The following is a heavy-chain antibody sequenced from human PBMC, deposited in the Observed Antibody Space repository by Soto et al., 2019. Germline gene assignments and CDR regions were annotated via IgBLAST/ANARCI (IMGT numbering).Heavy chain of an antibody. D-gene: IGHD2-15*01. J-gene: IGHJ4*01. Sequence: ASVKVSCKASGYSFISHYIHWVRQAPGQGLEWMGFINPSGGSATLAQKFQGRVTMTRDTSTTTVYMELSILRSEDAAVYYCARDYLSNKLSLSYFYFRGQGTPVPVSS. V-gene: IGHV1-46*01. CDR2: INPSGGSA. CDR3: ARDYLSNKLSLSYFYF. CDR1: GYSFISHY.